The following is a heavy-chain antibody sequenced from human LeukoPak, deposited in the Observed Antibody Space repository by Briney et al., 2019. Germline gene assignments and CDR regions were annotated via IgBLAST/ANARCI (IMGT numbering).Heavy chain of an antibody. CDR1: GGSFSGYS. Sequence: SETLSLTCAVYGGSFSGYSWSWIRQPPGKGLEWIGEINHSGTTNYNPSLKSRVTISLDTSKNQFSLKLSSVTAADTAVYYCARDRPVAGASWFDPWGQGALVTVSS. J-gene: IGHJ5*02. D-gene: IGHD6-13*01. CDR2: INHSGTT. CDR3: ARDRPVAGASWFDP. V-gene: IGHV4-34*01.